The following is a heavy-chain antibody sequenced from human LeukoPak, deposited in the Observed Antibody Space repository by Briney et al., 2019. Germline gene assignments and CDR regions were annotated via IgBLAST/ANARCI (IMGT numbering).Heavy chain of an antibody. CDR3: TRGPIHLWLYDGMDV. CDR2: IKSKTDGGTT. Sequence: GGSLRLSCAASGFTFSNAWMSWVRQAPGKGLEWVGRIKSKTDGGTTDYAAPVKGRFTISRDDSTSIAYLQMNSLEAEDTALYYCTRGPIHLWLYDGMDVWGQGTTVIVSS. D-gene: IGHD5-18*01. J-gene: IGHJ6*02. CDR1: GFTFSNAW. V-gene: IGHV3-15*01.